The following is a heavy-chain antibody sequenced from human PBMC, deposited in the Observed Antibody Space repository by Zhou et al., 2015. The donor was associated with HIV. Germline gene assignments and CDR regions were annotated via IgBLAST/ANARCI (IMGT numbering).Heavy chain of an antibody. CDR3: ARGDRAVPAAIGGYFAMDV. CDR2: IIPIFGTA. J-gene: IGHJ6*02. V-gene: IGHV1-69*01. Sequence: QMQLVQSGAEVKKPGSSVKVSCKASGGTFSSFGISWVRQAPGQGLQWMGGIIPIFGTATYAQKFQGRVSITADESTSTAYMELSSLRSEDTAVYYCARGDRAVPAAIGGYFAMDVWGQGTTVTVSS. D-gene: IGHD2-2*02. CDR1: GGTFSSFG.